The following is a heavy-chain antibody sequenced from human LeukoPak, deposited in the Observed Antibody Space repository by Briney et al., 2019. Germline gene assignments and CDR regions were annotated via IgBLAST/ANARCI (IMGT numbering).Heavy chain of an antibody. J-gene: IGHJ4*02. CDR1: GGSMSSYC. V-gene: IGHV4-4*07. CDR2: IYTSGDT. D-gene: IGHD6-13*01. Sequence: PSETLSLTCTVSGGSMSSYCWSWIRHPAGEGLEWIGRIYTSGDTNYNPSLKSRVTMSVDTSKNQFSLKLSSVTAADTAVFYCGRSISWYSYFDYWGQGNLVTVSS. CDR3: GRSISWYSYFDY.